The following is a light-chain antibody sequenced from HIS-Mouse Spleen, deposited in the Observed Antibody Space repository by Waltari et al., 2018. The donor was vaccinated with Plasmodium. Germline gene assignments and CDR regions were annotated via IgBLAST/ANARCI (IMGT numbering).Light chain of an antibody. CDR2: EGS. V-gene: IGLV2-23*01. CDR3: CSYAGSSTYV. CDR1: SSEVGSYNL. J-gene: IGLJ1*01. Sequence: QAALTQPAAVSGSSGQAITTPCPGTSSEVGSYNLVSWYQQHPGKAPKLMIYEGSKRPSGVSNRFSGSKSGNTASLTISGLQAEDEADYYCCSYAGSSTYVFGTGTKVTVL.